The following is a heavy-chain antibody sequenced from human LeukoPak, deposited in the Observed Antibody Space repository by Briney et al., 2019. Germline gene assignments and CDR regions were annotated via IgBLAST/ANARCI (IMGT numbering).Heavy chain of an antibody. Sequence: SSETLSLTCTVSGGSITSYYCSWIRQSPGKGLEWIGYVYYSGNTNYNPSLKSRVTISVDTSKNQFSLKLSSVTAADTAVYYCARDSDFWSGFYYFDYWGQGTLVTVSS. J-gene: IGHJ4*02. V-gene: IGHV4-59*01. D-gene: IGHD3-3*01. CDR2: VYYSGNT. CDR3: ARDSDFWSGFYYFDY. CDR1: GGSITSYY.